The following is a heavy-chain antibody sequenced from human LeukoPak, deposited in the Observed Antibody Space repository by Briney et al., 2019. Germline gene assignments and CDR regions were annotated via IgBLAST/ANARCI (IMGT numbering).Heavy chain of an antibody. CDR1: GYTFTSYG. CDR2: ISAYSGNT. Sequence: ASVKVSCTASGYTFTSYGISWVRPAPGQGLGWMGWISAYSGNTNYAQKLQGRVTMTIDTSTSTAYMELRSLRSDDTAVDYCARDNSWSDFWRTYYYYGMDVWGQGTTVTVSS. V-gene: IGHV1-18*01. D-gene: IGHD3-3*01. J-gene: IGHJ6*02. CDR3: ARDNSWSDFWRTYYYYGMDV.